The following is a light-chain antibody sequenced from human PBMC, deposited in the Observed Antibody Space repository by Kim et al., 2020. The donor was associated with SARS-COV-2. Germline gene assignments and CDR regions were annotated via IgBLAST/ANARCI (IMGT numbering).Light chain of an antibody. CDR3: PAWDSRTAV. Sequence: SYELTQPPSVSVSPGQTASITCSGDKLGDKYACWYQQKPGQSPVLVIYQDTKRPSGIPERFSGSNSGNTATLTISGTQAMDEADYYCPAWDSRTAVFGGG. CDR2: QDT. CDR1: KLGDKY. J-gene: IGLJ3*02. V-gene: IGLV3-1*01.